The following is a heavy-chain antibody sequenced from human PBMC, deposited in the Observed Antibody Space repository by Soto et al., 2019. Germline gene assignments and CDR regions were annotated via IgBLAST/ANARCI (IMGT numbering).Heavy chain of an antibody. D-gene: IGHD6-19*01. CDR2: ISAYNGNT. CDR1: GYTFTSYG. J-gene: IGHJ6*03. CDR3: ARRAVAGTLYYYYYMDV. Sequence: ASVKVSCKASGYTFTSYGISCVRQAPGQGLEWMGWISAYNGNTNYAQKLQGRVTMTTDTSTSTAYMELRSLRSDDTAVYYCARRAVAGTLYYYYYMDVWGKGTTVTVSS. V-gene: IGHV1-18*01.